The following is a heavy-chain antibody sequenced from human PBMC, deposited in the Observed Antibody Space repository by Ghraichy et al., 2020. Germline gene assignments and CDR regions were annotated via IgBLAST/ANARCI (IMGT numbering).Heavy chain of an antibody. V-gene: IGHV1-69*04. CDR1: GGTFSSYA. CDR2: IIPILGIA. D-gene: IGHD3-10*01. J-gene: IGHJ4*02. CDR3: ASRARDFDY. Sequence: SVKVSCKPSGGTFSSYAISWVRQAPGQGLEWMGRIIPILGIANYAQKFQGRVTITADKSTSTAYMELSSLRSEDTAVYYCASRARDFDYWGQGTLVTVSS.